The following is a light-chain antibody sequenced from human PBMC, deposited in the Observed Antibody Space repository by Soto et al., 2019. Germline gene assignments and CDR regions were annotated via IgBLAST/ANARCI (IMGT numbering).Light chain of an antibody. CDR1: SSDVGGYNY. J-gene: IGLJ1*01. CDR3: SSYTSSSIDYV. V-gene: IGLV2-14*01. CDR2: EVS. Sequence: QSALTQPASVSGSPGQSITISCTGTSSDVGGYNYVSWYQQHPGKAPKLMIYEVSNRPSGVSNRFSGSKSGNTASLTISGLQAEDEADYYCSSYTSSSIDYVFGTGTKLKVL.